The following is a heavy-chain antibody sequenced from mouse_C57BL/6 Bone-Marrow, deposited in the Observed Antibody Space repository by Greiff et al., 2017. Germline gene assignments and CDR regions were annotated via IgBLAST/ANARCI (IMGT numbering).Heavy chain of an antibody. CDR2: IHPNSGST. J-gene: IGHJ2*01. D-gene: IGHD1-1*01. CDR1: GYTFTSYW. CDR3: AREEVITTVVATFDY. Sequence: VQLQQPGAELVKPGASVKLSCKASGYTFTSYWMHWVKQRPGQGLEWIGMIHPNSGSTNYNEKFKSKATLTVDKSSSTAYMQLSSLTSEDSAVYYCAREEVITTVVATFDYWGQGTTLTVSS. V-gene: IGHV1-64*01.